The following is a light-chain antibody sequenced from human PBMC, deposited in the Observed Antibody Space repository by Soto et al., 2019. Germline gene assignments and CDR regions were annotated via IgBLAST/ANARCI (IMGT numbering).Light chain of an antibody. CDR2: STN. V-gene: IGLV8-61*01. Sequence: QAVVTQEPSFSVSPGGTVTLTCALNSVSVATTYYPSWYQQTPGQAPRTLIYSTNTRSSGVPDRFSGSILGNKAALTITGAQADDEAHYYCVLYLGSGIWVFGGGTKLTVL. J-gene: IGLJ3*02. CDR1: SVSVATTYY. CDR3: VLYLGSGIWV.